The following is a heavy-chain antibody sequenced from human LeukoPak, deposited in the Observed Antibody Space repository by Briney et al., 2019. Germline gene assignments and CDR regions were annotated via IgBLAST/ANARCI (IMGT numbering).Heavy chain of an antibody. D-gene: IGHD6-13*01. V-gene: IGHV1-46*01. Sequence: GASVKVSCKAFGYTFTSNYMHWVRQAPGQGPEWMGVISPSGGSTTYAQKFQGRVTLTRDMSTSTDYLELSSLRSEDTAVYYCARVAAGSSWWGAFDIWGQGTMVTVSS. CDR1: GYTFTSNY. J-gene: IGHJ3*02. CDR2: ISPSGGST. CDR3: ARVAAGSSWWGAFDI.